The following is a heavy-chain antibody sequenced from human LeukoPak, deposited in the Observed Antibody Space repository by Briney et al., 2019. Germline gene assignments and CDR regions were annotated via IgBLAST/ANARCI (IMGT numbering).Heavy chain of an antibody. J-gene: IGHJ4*02. CDR2: IQYYGRTQ. V-gene: IGHV3-30*02. CDR1: GFMFNKYL. Sequence: GGSLRLSCAASGFMFNKYLMQWVRQAPGTGLEWVASIQYYGRTQFYTESVKGRFTISRDNSKNTLYLQMNNVRSEDTAVYYCAKSGGYAEDIWGQGTLVTVSS. D-gene: IGHD3-16*01. CDR3: AKSGGYAEDI.